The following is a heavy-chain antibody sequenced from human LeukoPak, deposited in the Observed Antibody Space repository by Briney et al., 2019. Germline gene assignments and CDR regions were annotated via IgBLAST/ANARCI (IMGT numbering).Heavy chain of an antibody. Sequence: GASVKVSCKASGYTFTSYDINWVRQATGQGLEWMGWMNPNSGNTGYAQKFQGRVTITRNTSISTAYMELSSLRSDDTAVYYCARDQVLLWFGELTNWFDPWGQGTLVTVSS. J-gene: IGHJ5*02. CDR1: GYTFTSYD. V-gene: IGHV1-8*03. CDR3: ARDQVLLWFGELTNWFDP. CDR2: MNPNSGNT. D-gene: IGHD3-10*01.